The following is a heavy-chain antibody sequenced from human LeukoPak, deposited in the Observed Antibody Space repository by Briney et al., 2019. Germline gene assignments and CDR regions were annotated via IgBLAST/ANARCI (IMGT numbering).Heavy chain of an antibody. CDR2: IFYSGTT. V-gene: IGHV4-59*01. J-gene: IGHJ4*02. D-gene: IGHD3-22*01. CDR1: GGSISSYY. Sequence: PPETLSLTCTVSGGSISSYYGSWIRHPPGKGLEWIGFIFYSGTTNYNPSLKSRVTISVDTSKNQFSLKLSSVTAADTAVYYCARGGWKKFDYWGQGILVTVSS. CDR3: ARGGWKKFDY.